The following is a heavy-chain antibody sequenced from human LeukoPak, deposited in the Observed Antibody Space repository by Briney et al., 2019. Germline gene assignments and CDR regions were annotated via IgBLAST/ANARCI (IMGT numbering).Heavy chain of an antibody. CDR1: GYNFATYW. V-gene: IGHV5-51*01. Sequence: ESLKISCQGSGYNFATYWIVWVRQMPGKGLEWMGIIYPGNSHTRCSPSFQGQVTISADTSISTAYLHWSSLQSSDTAMYYCAKFHATWYGDTWGQGTLVTVSS. J-gene: IGHJ4*02. CDR2: IYPGNSHT. CDR3: AKFHATWYGDT. D-gene: IGHD6-13*01.